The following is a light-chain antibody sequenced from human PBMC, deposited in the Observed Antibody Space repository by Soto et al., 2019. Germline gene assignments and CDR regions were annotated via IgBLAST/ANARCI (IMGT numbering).Light chain of an antibody. J-gene: IGKJ5*01. CDR2: TAS. CDR1: QGVSTW. V-gene: IGKV1-12*01. Sequence: DIQMTQSPSSVSASVGDRVTITCRASQGVSTWLAWYQQKPGKAPNLLIYTASSLQSGVPSRFSGSGSGTYFTLTINGLKPEDFATYYCQQAASFPITFGQGTRLEIK. CDR3: QQAASFPIT.